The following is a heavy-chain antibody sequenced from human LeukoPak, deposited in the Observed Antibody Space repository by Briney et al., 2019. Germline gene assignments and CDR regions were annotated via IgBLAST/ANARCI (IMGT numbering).Heavy chain of an antibody. V-gene: IGHV1-8*01. CDR3: AGEVLGNYYYYGMDV. CDR2: MNPNSGNT. Sequence: ASVKVSCKASGYTFTSYDINWVRQATGQGLEWMGWMNPNSGNTGYAQKFQGRVTMTRNTSISTAYMELSSLRSEDTAVYYCAGEVLGNYYYYGMDVWGQGTTVTVSS. CDR1: GYTFTSYD. J-gene: IGHJ6*02. D-gene: IGHD4/OR15-4a*01.